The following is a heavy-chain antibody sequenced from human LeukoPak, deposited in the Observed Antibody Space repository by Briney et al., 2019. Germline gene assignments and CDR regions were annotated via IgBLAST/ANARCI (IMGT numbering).Heavy chain of an antibody. Sequence: SETLSLTCTVSGGSISSSSYYWGWIRQPPGKGLEWIGSIYYSGSTYYNPPLKSRVTISVDTSKNQFSLKLSSVTAADTAVYYCARGSSYGSGSYRSEYFQHWGQGTLVTVSS. D-gene: IGHD3-10*01. CDR2: IYYSGST. V-gene: IGHV4-39*07. CDR1: GGSISSSSYY. CDR3: ARGSSYGSGSYRSEYFQH. J-gene: IGHJ1*01.